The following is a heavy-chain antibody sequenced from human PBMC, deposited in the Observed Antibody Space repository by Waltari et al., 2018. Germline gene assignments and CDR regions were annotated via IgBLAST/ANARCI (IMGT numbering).Heavy chain of an antibody. Sequence: QVQLVQSGAEVKKPGASVKVSCKASGYTLPTFSMHWVRQAPGQRLEWMGWINVGNGDRKYSQNCQGRVTFTRDTSANTAYMELSSLRSEDTAVYYCTRGIKRGYSSGPENFDYWGQGTLVTVSS. D-gene: IGHD5-12*01. CDR3: TRGIKRGYSSGPENFDY. CDR1: GYTLPTFS. CDR2: INVGNGDR. J-gene: IGHJ4*02. V-gene: IGHV1-3*01.